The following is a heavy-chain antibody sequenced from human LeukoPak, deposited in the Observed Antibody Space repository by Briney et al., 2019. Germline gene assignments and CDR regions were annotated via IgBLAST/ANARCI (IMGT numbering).Heavy chain of an antibody. J-gene: IGHJ4*02. D-gene: IGHD6-19*01. Sequence: PGGSLRLSCAASGFSFSSYGMHWVRQAPGKGLEWVAVIWYDGSNKYYADSVKGRFTISRDNSKNTLYLQMNSLRAEDTAVYYCARAGSSGPLDYWGQGTLVTVSS. CDR3: ARAGSSGPLDY. V-gene: IGHV3-33*01. CDR2: IWYDGSNK. CDR1: GFSFSSYG.